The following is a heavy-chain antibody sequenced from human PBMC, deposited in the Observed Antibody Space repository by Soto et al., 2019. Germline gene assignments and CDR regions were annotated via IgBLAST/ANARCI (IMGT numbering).Heavy chain of an antibody. CDR1: GFTFDDYA. V-gene: IGHV3-9*01. Sequence: SLRLSCAASGFTFDDYAMHWVRQAPGKGLEWVSGISWNSGSIGYADSVKGRFTISRDNAKNSLYLQMNSLRAENTALYYCAKAGYSYGLAGMDVWGQGTTVTVSS. J-gene: IGHJ6*02. CDR2: ISWNSGSI. D-gene: IGHD5-18*01. CDR3: AKAGYSYGLAGMDV.